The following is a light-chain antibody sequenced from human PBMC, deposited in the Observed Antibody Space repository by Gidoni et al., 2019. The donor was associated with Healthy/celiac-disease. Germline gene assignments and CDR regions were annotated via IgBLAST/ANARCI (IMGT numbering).Light chain of an antibody. Sequence: IQITQSPSSLSASVGDRVTITCLASQDISNYLNWYQQKPVKAPKLLIYDASTVETGVPSRSSGSGSGTEFTVTISSLQPEDIATYYCQQYDNPSAFGQGTRLEIK. CDR2: DAS. J-gene: IGKJ5*01. V-gene: IGKV1-33*01. CDR3: QQYDNPSA. CDR1: QDISNY.